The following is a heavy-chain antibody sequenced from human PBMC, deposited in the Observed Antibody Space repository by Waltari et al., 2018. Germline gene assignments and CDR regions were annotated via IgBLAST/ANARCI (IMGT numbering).Heavy chain of an antibody. Sequence: QLQLQESGPGLVKPSETLSLTCTVSGGSISSSSYYWGWIRQPPGKGLEWIGSIYYSGSTYYNPSLKSRVTMSVDTSKNQFSLKLSSVTAADTAVYYCARGLVGGGWYGDAFDIWGQGTMVTVSS. V-gene: IGHV4-39*07. CDR2: IYYSGST. CDR3: ARGLVGGGWYGDAFDI. CDR1: GGSISSSSYY. D-gene: IGHD6-19*01. J-gene: IGHJ3*02.